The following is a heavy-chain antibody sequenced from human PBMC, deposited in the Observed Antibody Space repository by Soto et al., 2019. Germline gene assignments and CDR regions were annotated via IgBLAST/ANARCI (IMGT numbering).Heavy chain of an antibody. Sequence: QVQLVESGGGVVQPGRSLRLSCAASGFTFSSYGMHWVRQAPGKGLEGVAVIWYDGSNKYYADSVKGRFTISRDNSKNPLYLQMNSLRAEDTAVYYCARDESYGMDVWGQGTTVTVSS. CDR1: GFTFSSYG. V-gene: IGHV3-33*01. CDR2: IWYDGSNK. CDR3: ARDESYGMDV. J-gene: IGHJ6*02.